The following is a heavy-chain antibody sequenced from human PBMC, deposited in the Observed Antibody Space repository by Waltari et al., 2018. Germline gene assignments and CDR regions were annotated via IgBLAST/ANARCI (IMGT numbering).Heavy chain of an antibody. CDR3: ATVLTTVPTYWFDP. CDR1: GYPFHDST. Sequence: ELPLVQYGAEVKTPGATVTISGTASGYPFHDSTEHWAQQAPGKGLEWMGRVDPADSETIYAEKVQGRVTITADTSTDTAYMELSSLRSEDTAVYYCATVLTTVPTYWFDPWGQGTLVTVSS. CDR2: VDPADSET. V-gene: IGHV1-69-2*01. D-gene: IGHD4-4*01. J-gene: IGHJ5*02.